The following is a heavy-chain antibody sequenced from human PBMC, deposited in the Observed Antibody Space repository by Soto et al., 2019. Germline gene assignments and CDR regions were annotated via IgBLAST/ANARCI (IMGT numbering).Heavy chain of an antibody. CDR3: ARLGGGAFDN. Sequence: SETLSLTCTVSGGSISRGTYYWGWIRQPPGKGLEWIANIYHRGTTYYNPPPKTRGTRPVHTAKNQCSLTLSSVTAADTVVYYCARLGGGAFDNWGQGTPVTVSS. CDR2: IYHRGTT. D-gene: IGHD3-3*01. J-gene: IGHJ4*02. CDR1: GGSISRGTYY. V-gene: IGHV4-39*01.